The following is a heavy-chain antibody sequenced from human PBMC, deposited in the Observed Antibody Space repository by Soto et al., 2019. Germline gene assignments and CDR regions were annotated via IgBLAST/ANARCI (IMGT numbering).Heavy chain of an antibody. D-gene: IGHD3-10*01. J-gene: IGHJ6*02. CDR2: IYYSGST. Sequence: TSETLSLTCTVSGGSISSYYWSWIRQPPGKGLEWIGYIYYSGSTNYNPSLKSRVTISVDTSKNQFSLKLSSVTAADTAVYYCARDQRYYGSGSYYTYYYYGMDVWGQGTTVTVSS. CDR1: GGSISSYY. CDR3: ARDQRYYGSGSYYTYYYYGMDV. V-gene: IGHV4-59*01.